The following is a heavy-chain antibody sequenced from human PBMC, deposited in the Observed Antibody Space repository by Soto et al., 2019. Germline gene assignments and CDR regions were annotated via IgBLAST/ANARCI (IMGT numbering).Heavy chain of an antibody. V-gene: IGHV3-23*01. D-gene: IGHD2-15*01. Sequence: EVQLLESGGGLVQPGGSLRLSCAASGFRFRSYTMNWVRQAPWTGLESVAVIMGSGGKTYYADSVQGRFTISRDDSKSTVFLQMNSLRDDETATYYCAKGGDNLYFDYRGQGTLVTVTS. CDR1: GFRFRSYT. CDR2: IMGSGGKT. CDR3: AKGGDNLYFDY. J-gene: IGHJ4*02.